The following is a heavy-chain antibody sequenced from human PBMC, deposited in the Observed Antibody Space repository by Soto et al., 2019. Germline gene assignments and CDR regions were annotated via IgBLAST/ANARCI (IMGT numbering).Heavy chain of an antibody. CDR3: ARVYSSSWYGWFDP. Sequence: QVQLQQWGAGLLKPSETLSLTCAVYGGSFSGYYWSWIRQPPGKGLEWIGEINHSGSTNYNPSLKSRVTISVDTSKNQFFLKLSSVTAADTAVYYCARVYSSSWYGWFDPWGQGTLVTVSS. D-gene: IGHD6-13*01. J-gene: IGHJ5*02. V-gene: IGHV4-34*01. CDR2: INHSGST. CDR1: GGSFSGYY.